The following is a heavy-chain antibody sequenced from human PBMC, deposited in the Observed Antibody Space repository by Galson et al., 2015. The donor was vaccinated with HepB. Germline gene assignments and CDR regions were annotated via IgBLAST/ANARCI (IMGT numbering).Heavy chain of an antibody. D-gene: IGHD2-8*01. Sequence: SLRLSCAASQFTFSSHSMHWVRQAPGKGLEWLAVISYDGGTKYYADSVKGRCTVSRDNSKDTLYLQISSLRPEDTAIYYCAREKGGYSGLYLYIQHCGQGSHVTGSS. J-gene: IGHJ1*01. CDR2: ISYDGGTK. CDR3: AREKGGYSGLYLYIQH. V-gene: IGHV3-30-3*01. CDR1: QFTFSSHS.